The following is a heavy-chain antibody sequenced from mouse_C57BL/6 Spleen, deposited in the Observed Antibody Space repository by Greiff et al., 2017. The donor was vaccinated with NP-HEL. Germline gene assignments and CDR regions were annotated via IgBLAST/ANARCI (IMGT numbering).Heavy chain of an antibody. CDR3: ARDDYDVGGAMDY. CDR2: INPNNGGT. Sequence: VQLKQSGPELVKPGASVKMSCKASGYTFTDYNMHWVKQSHGKSLEWIGYINPNNGGTSYNQKFKGKATLTVNKSSSTAYMELRSLTSEDSAVYYCARDDYDVGGAMDYWGQGTSVTVSS. J-gene: IGHJ4*01. D-gene: IGHD2-4*01. CDR1: GYTFTDYN. V-gene: IGHV1-22*01.